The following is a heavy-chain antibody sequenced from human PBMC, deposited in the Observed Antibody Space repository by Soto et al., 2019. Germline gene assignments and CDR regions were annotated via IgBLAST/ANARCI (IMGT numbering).Heavy chain of an antibody. D-gene: IGHD3-3*01. J-gene: IGHJ6*02. CDR2: ISYDGSNK. Sequence: GGSLRLSCAASGFTFSSYAMHWVRQAPGKGLEWVAVISYDGSNKYYADSVKGRFTISRDNSKNTLYLQMNSLRAEDTAVYYCARDPEAHYDFWSASSYYYYYYGMDVWGQGTTVTVSS. CDR3: ARDPEAHYDFWSASSYYYYYYGMDV. V-gene: IGHV3-30-3*01. CDR1: GFTFSSYA.